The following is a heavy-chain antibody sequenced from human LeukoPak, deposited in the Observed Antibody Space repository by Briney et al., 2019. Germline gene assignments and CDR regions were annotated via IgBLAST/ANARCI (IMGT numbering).Heavy chain of an antibody. CDR3: ARGLSYDILTGYYKNYYYGMDV. Sequence: SETLSLTCAVYGGSFSGYYWSWIRQPPGKGLEWIGEINHSGSTNYNPSLKSRVTISVDTSKNQFSLKLSSVTAAETAVYYCARGLSYDILTGYYKNYYYGMDVWGKGTTVTVSS. CDR2: INHSGST. J-gene: IGHJ6*04. CDR1: GGSFSGYY. V-gene: IGHV4-34*01. D-gene: IGHD3-9*01.